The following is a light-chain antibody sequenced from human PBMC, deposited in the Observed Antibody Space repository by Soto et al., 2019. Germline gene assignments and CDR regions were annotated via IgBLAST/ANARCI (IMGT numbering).Light chain of an antibody. Sequence: EVVMTQSPATLSVSPGEWATLSCRASQAISGHLAWFQQKPGQAPRLLIYDTSTRATGVPVRFSGSGSGTDFTLTISSLQSEDFAVYFCQQYNPPWTFGPGTKVDIK. V-gene: IGKV3-15*01. CDR1: QAISGH. J-gene: IGKJ1*01. CDR3: QQYNPPWT. CDR2: DTS.